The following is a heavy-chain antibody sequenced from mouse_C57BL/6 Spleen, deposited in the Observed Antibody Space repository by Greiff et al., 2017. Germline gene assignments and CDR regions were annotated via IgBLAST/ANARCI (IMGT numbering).Heavy chain of an antibody. CDR2: IHPNSGST. CDR3: ARSRDLGVDY. CDR1: GYTFTSYW. D-gene: IGHD3-3*01. J-gene: IGHJ2*01. V-gene: IGHV1-64*01. Sequence: RQPGAELVKPGASVKLSCKASGYTFTSYWMHWVKQRPGQGLEWIGMIHPNSGSTNYNEKFKSKATLTVDKSSSTAYMQLSSLTSEDSAVYYCARSRDLGVDYWGQGTTLTVSS.